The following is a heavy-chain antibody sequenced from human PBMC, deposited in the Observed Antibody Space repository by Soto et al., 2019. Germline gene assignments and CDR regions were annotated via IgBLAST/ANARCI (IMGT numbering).Heavy chain of an antibody. V-gene: IGHV4-39*01. J-gene: IGHJ5*02. Sequence: SETLSLTCTVSGGSINSRSYYWGWIRQPPGKGLEWIGSIYYSGSTYYNPSLRSRVTISVDTSKNQFSLKLSSVTAADTAVYYCARRDVMTTLNWFDPWGQGTLVTVSS. D-gene: IGHD1-1*01. CDR3: ARRDVMTTLNWFDP. CDR1: GGSINSRSYY. CDR2: IYYSGST.